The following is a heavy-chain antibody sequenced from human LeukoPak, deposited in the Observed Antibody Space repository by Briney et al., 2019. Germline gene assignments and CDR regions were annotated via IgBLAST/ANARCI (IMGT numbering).Heavy chain of an antibody. CDR1: GFTFSSYS. CDR2: IISSSSYI. D-gene: IGHD1-26*01. Sequence: GGSLRLSCAASGFTFSSYSMNWVRQAPGKGLEWVSSIISSSSYIYYADSVKGRFTISRDNAKNSLYLQMNSLRAEDTAVYYCASYPYSGSYFFDYWGQGTLVTVSS. V-gene: IGHV3-21*01. CDR3: ASYPYSGSYFFDY. J-gene: IGHJ4*02.